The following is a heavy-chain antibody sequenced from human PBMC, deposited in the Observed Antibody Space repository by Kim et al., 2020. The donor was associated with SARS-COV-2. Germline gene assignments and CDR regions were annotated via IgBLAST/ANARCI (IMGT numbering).Heavy chain of an antibody. CDR2: VKLDGSEK. J-gene: IGHJ6*02. CDR1: GFTFSTYW. V-gene: IGHV3-7*04. Sequence: GGSLRLSCAASGFTFSTYWMTWVRQAPGKGLEWVANVKLDGSEKYYVDSVKGRFTISRDNAKNSLYLQMNSLGAEDTAVYYCVRGRGMDVWGQGTTVTVS. CDR3: VRGRGMDV.